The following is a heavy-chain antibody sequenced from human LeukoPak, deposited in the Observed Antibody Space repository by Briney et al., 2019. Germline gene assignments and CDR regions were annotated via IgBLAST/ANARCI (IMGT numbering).Heavy chain of an antibody. J-gene: IGHJ4*02. CDR1: GFTFSSYG. CDR3: AKEYSGSYYVNPLDY. Sequence: GRSLRLSCAASGFTFSSYGMHWVRQAPGKGLEWVAVISYDGSNKYYADSVKGRFTISRDNSKNTLYLQMNSLRAEDTAVYYCAKEYSGSYYVNPLDYWGQGTLVTVSS. V-gene: IGHV3-30*18. D-gene: IGHD1-26*01. CDR2: ISYDGSNK.